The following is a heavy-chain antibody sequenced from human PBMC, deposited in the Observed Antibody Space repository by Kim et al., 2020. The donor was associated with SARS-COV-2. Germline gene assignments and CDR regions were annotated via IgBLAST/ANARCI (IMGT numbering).Heavy chain of an antibody. CDR2: MWYDGSNK. Sequence: GGSLRLSCAASGFTFSSYGMHWVRQAPGKGLEWVAVMWYDGSNKYYADSVKGRFTISRDNSKNTLYLQMNSLRAEDTAVYYCARDRDFWSGYYIFDYWGQATLVTVSS. V-gene: IGHV3-33*01. CDR1: GFTFSSYG. D-gene: IGHD3-3*01. J-gene: IGHJ4*02. CDR3: ARDRDFWSGYYIFDY.